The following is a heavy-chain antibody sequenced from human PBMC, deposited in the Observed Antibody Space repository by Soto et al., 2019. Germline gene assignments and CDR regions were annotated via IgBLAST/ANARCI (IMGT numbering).Heavy chain of an antibody. J-gene: IGHJ3*02. CDR2: MNPNSGNT. D-gene: IGHD6-19*01. CDR3: ATPYIIAVAADDAFDI. CDR1: GYTFTSYD. V-gene: IGHV1-8*01. Sequence: ASVKVSCKASGYTFTSYDINWVRQATGQGLEWMGWMNPNSGNTGYAQKFQGRVTMTRNTSISTAYMELSSLRSEDTAVYYCATPYIIAVAADDAFDIWGQGTMVTVSS.